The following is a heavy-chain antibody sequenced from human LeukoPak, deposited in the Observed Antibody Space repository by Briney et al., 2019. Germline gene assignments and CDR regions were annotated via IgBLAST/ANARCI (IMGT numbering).Heavy chain of an antibody. CDR3: ARDSPYSSSWQSDAFDI. CDR2: IYYSGST. D-gene: IGHD6-13*01. V-gene: IGHV4-61*01. J-gene: IGHJ3*02. CDR1: GGSVSSGSYY. Sequence: SETLSLTCTVSGGSVSSGSYYWSWIRQPPGKGLEWIGYIYYSGSTNYNPSLKSRVTMSVDTSKNQFSLKLSSVTAADTAVYYCARDSPYSSSWQSDAFDIWGQGTMVTVSS.